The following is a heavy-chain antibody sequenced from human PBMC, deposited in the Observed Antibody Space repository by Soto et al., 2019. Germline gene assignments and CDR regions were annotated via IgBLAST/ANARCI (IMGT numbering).Heavy chain of an antibody. D-gene: IGHD2-21*02. V-gene: IGHV3-53*01. CDR2: IYSGGST. CDR1: GFTVSNNY. CDR3: ARTRQGDANDH. J-gene: IGHJ4*02. Sequence: GSLRLSCAASGFTVSNNYMIWVRQAPGKGLEWVSVIYSGGSTYYAESVKGRFTLSRDNSKNTLYLQMNSLRVGDTAVYFCARTRQGDANDHWGQGT.